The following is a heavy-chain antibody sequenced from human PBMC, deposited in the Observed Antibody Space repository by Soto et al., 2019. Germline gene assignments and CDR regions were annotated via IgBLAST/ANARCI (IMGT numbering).Heavy chain of an antibody. V-gene: IGHV1-3*01. CDR3: ARDMVGATKAFDL. J-gene: IGHJ3*01. Sequence: QVHLVQSGAEVKKPGASVKVSCKASGYTFTTYAFHWVRQAPGQGLEWMAWINAGNGNTRYSEKFRGRLTISRDTSANTVYMDLSSLRSEDTAVYYCARDMVGATKAFDLWGQGTMVTVS. D-gene: IGHD1-26*01. CDR2: INAGNGNT. CDR1: GYTFTTYA.